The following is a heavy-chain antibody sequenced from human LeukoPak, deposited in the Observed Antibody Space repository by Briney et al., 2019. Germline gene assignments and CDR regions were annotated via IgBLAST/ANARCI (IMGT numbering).Heavy chain of an antibody. CDR3: ARDGVPYYDSSGYHFDY. V-gene: IGHV1-46*01. J-gene: IGHJ4*02. D-gene: IGHD3-22*01. Sequence: GASVKVSCKASGYTFTSYYMHWVRQAPEQGLEWMGIINPSGGSTSYAQKFQGRVTMTRDTSTSTVYMELSSLRSEDTAVYYCARDGVPYYDSSGYHFDYWGQGTLVTVSS. CDR1: GYTFTSYY. CDR2: INPSGGST.